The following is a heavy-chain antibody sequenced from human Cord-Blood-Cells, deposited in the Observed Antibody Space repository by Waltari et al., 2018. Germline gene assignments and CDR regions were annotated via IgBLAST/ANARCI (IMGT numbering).Heavy chain of an antibody. CDR1: GFSFTRSW. Sequence: VQLVQSGAEARKPGGSQKITCKGFGFSFTRSWNGWVRQMHGKGLEWMGIIYPGDYDTRYSPSFQGQVTISADKSISTAYLQWSSLKASDTAMYYCSRYQLELDYWGQGTLVTVSS. CDR3: SRYQLELDY. J-gene: IGHJ4*02. D-gene: IGHD1-1*01. CDR2: IYPGDYDT. V-gene: IGHV5-51*01.